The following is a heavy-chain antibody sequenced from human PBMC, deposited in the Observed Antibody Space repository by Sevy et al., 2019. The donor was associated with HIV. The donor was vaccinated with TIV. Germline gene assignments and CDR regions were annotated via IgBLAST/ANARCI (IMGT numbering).Heavy chain of an antibody. Sequence: GGSLRLSCAASGFTFSRFTMNWVRQAPGKGLEWVSSISSSGRYIYYADSVMGRFAISRDNAKESLFLHMNSLRADDTALYYCASLGFFDTRGPKTEDASDMWGQGTMVTVSS. CDR3: ASLGFFDTRGPKTEDASDM. J-gene: IGHJ3*02. V-gene: IGHV3-21*01. CDR2: ISSSGRYI. D-gene: IGHD3-22*01. CDR1: GFTFSRFT.